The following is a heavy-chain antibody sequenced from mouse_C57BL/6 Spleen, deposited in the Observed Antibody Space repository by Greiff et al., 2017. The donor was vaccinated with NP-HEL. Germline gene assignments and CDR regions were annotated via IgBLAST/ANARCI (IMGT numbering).Heavy chain of an antibody. Sequence: VQLQQPGAELVKPGASVKLSCKASGYTFTSYWMHWVKQRPGQGLEWIGMIHPNSGSTNYNEKFKSKATLTVDKSSSTAYMQLSSLTSEDSAVYYCARGGQSYEYDPVMDYWGQGTSVTVSS. CDR3: ARGGQSYEYDPVMDY. CDR2: IHPNSGST. CDR1: GYTFTSYW. J-gene: IGHJ4*01. D-gene: IGHD2-4*01. V-gene: IGHV1-64*01.